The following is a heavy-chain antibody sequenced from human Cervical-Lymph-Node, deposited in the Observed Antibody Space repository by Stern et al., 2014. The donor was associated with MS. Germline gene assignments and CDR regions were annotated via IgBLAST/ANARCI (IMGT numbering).Heavy chain of an antibody. CDR1: GSTFSSYG. CDR2: INAGNGET. D-gene: IGHD3-10*01. J-gene: IGHJ4*02. CDR3: ATHVPVPRGWF. Sequence: VQLVPSGAEVKKPGASVTVSCKASGSTFSSYGMHWVRQAPGQRPEWMGWINAGNGETKYSQKFQGRVTISRDISATTAYMELSTLRSEDTAVYYCATHVPVPRGWFWGQGTLVTVSS. V-gene: IGHV1-3*01.